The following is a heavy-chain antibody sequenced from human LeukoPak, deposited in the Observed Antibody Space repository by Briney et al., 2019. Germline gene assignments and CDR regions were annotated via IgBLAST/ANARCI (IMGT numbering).Heavy chain of an antibody. D-gene: IGHD3-10*01. CDR2: IYPGDSDT. CDR1: GYSFTSYW. J-gene: IGHJ4*02. V-gene: IGHV5-51*01. Sequence: HGESLKISCKGSGYSFTSYWIGWVRQMPGKGLEWMGIIYPGDSDTRYSPSFQGQVTISADKSISTAYLQWSSLKASDTAMYYCASARPAFGEGGDYWGQGTLVTVSS. CDR3: ASARPAFGEGGDY.